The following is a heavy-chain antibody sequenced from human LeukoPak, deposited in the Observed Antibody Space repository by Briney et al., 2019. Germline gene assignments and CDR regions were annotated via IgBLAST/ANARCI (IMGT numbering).Heavy chain of an antibody. D-gene: IGHD1-26*01. Sequence: SVKVSCKASGGTFSSYAISWVRQAPGQGLEWMGGIIPIFGTANYAQKFQGRVTITTDESTSTAYMELSSLRSEDTAVYYCAREGRGSYFFDYWGQGTLVTVSS. V-gene: IGHV1-69*05. CDR2: IIPIFGTA. CDR3: AREGRGSYFFDY. CDR1: GGTFSSYA. J-gene: IGHJ4*02.